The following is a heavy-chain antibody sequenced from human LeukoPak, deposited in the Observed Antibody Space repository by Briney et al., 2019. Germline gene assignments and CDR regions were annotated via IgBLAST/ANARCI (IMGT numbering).Heavy chain of an antibody. CDR2: IYYSGST. Sequence: SETLSLTCTVSGGSISSYYWSWIRQPPGKGLEWIGYIYYSGSTNYNPSLKSRVTISVDTSKNQFSLKLSSVTAADTAVYYCARQSGPTGYYYYDSSEDGGFDPWGQGTLVTVSS. V-gene: IGHV4-59*08. CDR1: GGSISSYY. D-gene: IGHD3-22*01. CDR3: ARQSGPTGYYYYDSSEDGGFDP. J-gene: IGHJ5*02.